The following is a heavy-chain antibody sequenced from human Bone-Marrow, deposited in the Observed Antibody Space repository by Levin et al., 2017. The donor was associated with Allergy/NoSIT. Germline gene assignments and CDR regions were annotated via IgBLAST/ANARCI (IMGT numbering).Heavy chain of an antibody. D-gene: IGHD1-14*01. CDR2: IYPSGGT. CDR1: GGSISSSY. J-gene: IGHJ5*02. V-gene: IGHV4-4*07. CDR3: ARLRATGAGNWFDP. Sequence: SQTLSLTCTVSGGSISSSYWSWIRQSAGKGLEWIGRIYPSGGTNYNPSLKSRVIMSLDTSRNQFSLNLSSVTAADTAFYYCARLRATGAGNWFDPWGQGTLVTVSS.